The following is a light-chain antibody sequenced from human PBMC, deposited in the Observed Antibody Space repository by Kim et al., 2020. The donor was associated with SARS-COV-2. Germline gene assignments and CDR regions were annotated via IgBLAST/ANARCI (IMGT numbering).Light chain of an antibody. CDR3: MQGTHWPPWT. CDR2: KVS. J-gene: IGKJ1*01. Sequence: DIVMTQSPLSLPVSLGQPASISCRSSQSLVHSDGNTYLNWFLQRPGQSPRRLIYKVSNRDSGVPDRFSGSGSGADFTLIISSVEAEDVGIYYCMQGTHWPPWTFGQGTKVDIK. V-gene: IGKV2-30*02. CDR1: QSLVHSDGNTY.